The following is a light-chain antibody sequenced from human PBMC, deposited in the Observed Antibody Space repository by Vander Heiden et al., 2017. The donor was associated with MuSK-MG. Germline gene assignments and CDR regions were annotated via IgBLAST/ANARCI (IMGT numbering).Light chain of an antibody. J-gene: IGKJ1*01. CDR2: DAS. CDR1: ESIGTY. V-gene: IGKV1-5*01. Sequence: DIQMTQSPSTLSASVGDRVTITCRASESIGTYLAWYQQKPGKAPKLLIYDASSFQSGVPSGFSRSGSGTDFTLTIRSLQPDDVATYYCQQDNNYSRTFGQGTKVEI. CDR3: QQDNNYSRT.